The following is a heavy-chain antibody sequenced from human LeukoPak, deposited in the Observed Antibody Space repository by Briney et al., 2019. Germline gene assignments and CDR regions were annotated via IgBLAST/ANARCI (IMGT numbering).Heavy chain of an antibody. CDR2: IRYDGSNK. J-gene: IGHJ4*02. V-gene: IGHV3-30*02. D-gene: IGHD3-10*01. Sequence: GGSLRLSCAASGFTFSSYGMHWVRQAPGKGLEWVAFIRYDGSNKYYADSVKGRFTISRDNSKNTLYLQMNSLRAEDTAVYYCAKAPQLLWFGELLYGYFDYWGQGTLVTVSS. CDR1: GFTFSSYG. CDR3: AKAPQLLWFGELLYGYFDY.